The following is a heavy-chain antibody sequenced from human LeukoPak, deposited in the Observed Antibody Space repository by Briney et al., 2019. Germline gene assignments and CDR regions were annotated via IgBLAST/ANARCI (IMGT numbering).Heavy chain of an antibody. CDR2: ISAYNGNT. CDR3: ARADYYDSSGYYLRPYYFDY. J-gene: IGHJ4*02. CDR1: GYTFTSYG. D-gene: IGHD3-22*01. Sequence: ASVKVSFKASGYTFTSYGISWVRQAPGQGLEWMGWISAYNGNTNYAQKLQGRVTMTTDTSTSTAYMELRSMRSDDTAVYYCARADYYDSSGYYLRPYYFDYWGQGTLVTVSS. V-gene: IGHV1-18*01.